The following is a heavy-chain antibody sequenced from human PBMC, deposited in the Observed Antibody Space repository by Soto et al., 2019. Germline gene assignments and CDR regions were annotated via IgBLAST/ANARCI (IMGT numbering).Heavy chain of an antibody. D-gene: IGHD3-3*01. CDR1: GLTVSNVY. J-gene: IGHJ4*02. V-gene: IGHV3-66*01. Sequence: EVQLVESGGGLVQPGGSLRLSCAASGLTVSNVYMTWVRQAPGKGLEWVSVISCGGNTYYADSVKGSFTITRDNSKNTLYLEMNSLRAGDTAVYYCARDTLGGAYDFSHGGKGTLVTVSS. CDR2: ISCGGNT. CDR3: ARDTLGGAYDFSH.